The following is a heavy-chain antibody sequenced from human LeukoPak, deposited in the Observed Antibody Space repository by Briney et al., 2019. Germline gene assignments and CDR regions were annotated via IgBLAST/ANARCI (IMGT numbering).Heavy chain of an antibody. CDR2: ISAYNGNT. CDR3: AREGVGMGSWGASDAFDI. CDR1: GYTFTSYG. V-gene: IGHV1-18*01. Sequence: ASVKVSCKASGYTFTSYGISWVRQAPGQGLEWMGWISAYNGNTNYAQKLQGWVTMTRDTSISTAYMELSRLRSDDTAVYYCAREGVGMGSWGASDAFDIWGQGTMVTVSS. J-gene: IGHJ3*02. D-gene: IGHD3-16*01.